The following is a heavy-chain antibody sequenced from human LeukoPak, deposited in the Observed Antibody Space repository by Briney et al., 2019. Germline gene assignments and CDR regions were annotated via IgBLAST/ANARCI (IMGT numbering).Heavy chain of an antibody. CDR1: GGSISSYC. Sequence: PSETLSLTCTASGGSISSYCWSWIRQPAGAGLEWIGRIFTSGSTIYNPSLTSRVTTSVDMSTTQFSRKLSSVPAPASAVYYGARGGDWTPFDCGGQRIPVTVYS. V-gene: IGHV4-4*07. J-gene: IGHJ4*02. CDR3: ARGGDWTPFDC. D-gene: IGHD3/OR15-3a*01. CDR2: IFTSGST.